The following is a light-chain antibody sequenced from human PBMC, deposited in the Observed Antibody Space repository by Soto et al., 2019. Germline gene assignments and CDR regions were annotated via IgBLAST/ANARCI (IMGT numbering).Light chain of an antibody. CDR2: LHN. CDR3: GTWDDSLNAML. J-gene: IGLJ3*02. CDR1: TSNVGRNA. V-gene: IGLV1-44*01. Sequence: QSVLTQPPSASGTPGQSVTISCSGGTSNVGRNAVNWYQQFPGSAPRLLIQLHNQRPSGVPTRFSASKSGTSASLAISGLQSEDEADYYYGTWDDSLNAMLFGGGTKVTVL.